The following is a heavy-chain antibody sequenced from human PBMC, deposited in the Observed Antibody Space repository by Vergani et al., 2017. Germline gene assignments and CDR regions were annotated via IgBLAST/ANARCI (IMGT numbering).Heavy chain of an antibody. CDR2: IIPIFRTS. Sequence: QVQLVQSGAEVKKPGSSVKVSCKASGDTFSSFAFSWVRQAPGQGLEWIGGIIPIFRTSNYAQKFQGRVTLTADESTSTAYMELSSLTSEDTAVYFCARDPRNSGYDFEGELGGPQDYHYYYMDDWGKGTTVTVSS. V-gene: IGHV1-69*01. D-gene: IGHD5-12*01. CDR3: ARDPRNSGYDFEGELGGPQDYHYYYMDD. J-gene: IGHJ6*03. CDR1: GDTFSSFA.